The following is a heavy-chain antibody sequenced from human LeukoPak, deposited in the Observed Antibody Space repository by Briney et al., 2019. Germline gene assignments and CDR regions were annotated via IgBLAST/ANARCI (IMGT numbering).Heavy chain of an antibody. D-gene: IGHD3-10*01. CDR3: ARLIYGSGSYLSYYFDY. CDR1: GGSISSYY. Sequence: TPSETLSLTCTVSGGSISSYYWSWIRQPPGKGLEWIGYIYYSGSTNYNPSLKSRVTISVDTSKNQFSLKLSSVTAADTAVYYCARLIYGSGSYLSYYFDYWGQGTLVTVSS. CDR2: IYYSGST. J-gene: IGHJ4*02. V-gene: IGHV4-59*08.